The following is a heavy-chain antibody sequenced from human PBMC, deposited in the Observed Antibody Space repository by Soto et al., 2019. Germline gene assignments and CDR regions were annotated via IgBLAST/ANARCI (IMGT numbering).Heavy chain of an antibody. V-gene: IGHV3-23*01. J-gene: IGHJ2*01. D-gene: IGHD1-1*01. CDR2: ISGSGGST. CDR3: FFFFQAEDDIRVGRSVSAFLLKRSSDL. Sequence: KGLKRVSAISGSGGSTYYADSVKGRFTISRDNSKNTLYLQMNSLRAEDTAVYNWFFFFQAEDDIRVGRSVSAFLLKRSSDL.